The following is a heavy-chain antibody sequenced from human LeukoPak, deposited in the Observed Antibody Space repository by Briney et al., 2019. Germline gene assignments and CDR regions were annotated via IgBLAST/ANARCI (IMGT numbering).Heavy chain of an antibody. CDR1: GFTFSSYW. CDR3: VRGRYDSSGYYYGIDY. D-gene: IGHD3-22*01. Sequence: GGSLRLSCAASGFTFSSYWMSWVRQAPGKGLEWVANIKQDGSEKYYVDSVKGRFTISRDNSKNTLYLQMNSLRAEDTAVYYCVRGRYDSSGYYYGIDYWGQGTLVTVSS. J-gene: IGHJ4*02. V-gene: IGHV3-7*01. CDR2: IKQDGSEK.